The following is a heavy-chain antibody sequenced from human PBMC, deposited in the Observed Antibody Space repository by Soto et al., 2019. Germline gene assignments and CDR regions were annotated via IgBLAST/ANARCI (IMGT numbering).Heavy chain of an antibody. Sequence: ASVKVSCKAAGYTFTGYYMHWVRQALGQGLEWMGWINPNSGGTNYAQKFQGRVTMTRDTSISTAYMELSRLRSDDTAVYYCARGIIVVLPAAIDYWGQGALVTVSS. CDR1: GYTFTGYY. CDR2: INPNSGGT. CDR3: ARGIIVVLPAAIDY. D-gene: IGHD2-2*01. J-gene: IGHJ4*02. V-gene: IGHV1-2*02.